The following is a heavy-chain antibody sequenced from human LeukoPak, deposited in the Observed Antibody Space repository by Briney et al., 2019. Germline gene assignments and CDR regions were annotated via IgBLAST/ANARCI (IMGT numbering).Heavy chain of an antibody. Sequence: ASVKVSCKASGYTFNGYYIHWVRQAPGQGLEWMGWINPNSGGTNYAQKFQGRVTMTRDTSISTAYMELSRLRSDDTAVYYCARTPSSWDFDYWGQGTLVTVSS. J-gene: IGHJ4*02. CDR2: INPNSGGT. CDR3: ARTPSSWDFDY. V-gene: IGHV1-2*02. D-gene: IGHD2-2*01. CDR1: GYTFNGYY.